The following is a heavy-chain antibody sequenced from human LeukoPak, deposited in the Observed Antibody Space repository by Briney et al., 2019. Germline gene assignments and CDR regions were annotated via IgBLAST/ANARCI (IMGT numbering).Heavy chain of an antibody. CDR2: IYYSGST. J-gene: IGHJ5*02. Sequence: SETLSLTCTVSGGSISNYYWGWIRQPPGKGLEWIGSIYYSGSTYYNPSLKSRVTISVDTSKNQFSLKLSSVTAADTAVYYCVWAYSSSWYNWFDPWGQGTLVTVSS. V-gene: IGHV4-39*01. CDR3: VWAYSSSWYNWFDP. D-gene: IGHD6-13*01. CDR1: GGSISNYY.